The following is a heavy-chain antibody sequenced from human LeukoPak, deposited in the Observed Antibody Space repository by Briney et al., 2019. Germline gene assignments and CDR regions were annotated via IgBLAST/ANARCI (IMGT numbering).Heavy chain of an antibody. V-gene: IGHV4-34*01. Sequence: SETLSLTCAVYGGPFSGYYRSWIRQPPGKGLEWIGEINHSGSTNYNPSLKSRVTISVDTSKNQFSLKLSSVTAADTAVYYCAREFRYCSSTSCYFHYYYMDVWGKGTTVTVSS. D-gene: IGHD2-2*01. CDR1: GGPFSGYY. CDR3: AREFRYCSSTSCYFHYYYMDV. J-gene: IGHJ6*03. CDR2: INHSGST.